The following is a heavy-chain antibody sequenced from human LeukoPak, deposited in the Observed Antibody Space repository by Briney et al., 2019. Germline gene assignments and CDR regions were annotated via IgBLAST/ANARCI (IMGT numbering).Heavy chain of an antibody. Sequence: PGGSLTLTCAVYGCTFSGYDRSWVRQAPGKGLEWVAVISYDGSNKYYADSVKGRFTISRDNSKNTLYPQMNSLRAEDTAVYYCATNGVLLTTATFDNWGQGTLVTVSS. CDR3: ATNGVLLTTATFDN. V-gene: IGHV3-30*03. CDR1: GCTFSGYD. J-gene: IGHJ4*02. D-gene: IGHD1-1*01. CDR2: ISYDGSNK.